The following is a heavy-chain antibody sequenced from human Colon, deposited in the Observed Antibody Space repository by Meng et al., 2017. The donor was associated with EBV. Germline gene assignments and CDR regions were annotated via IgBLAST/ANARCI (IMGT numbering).Heavy chain of an antibody. CDR1: GYTFTNYA. V-gene: IGHV7-4-1*02. CDR2: INTNTGNP. D-gene: IGHD2-15*01. Sequence: QVELVQSGSDLKKPGASVKVSCKASGYTFTNYAMNWVRQAPGQGLEWMGWINTNTGNPTYAQGFTGRFVFSLDTSVSTAYLQISSLKAADTAVYYCARLYCSGGSCYTIDYWGQGTLVTVSS. CDR3: ARLYCSGGSCYTIDY. J-gene: IGHJ4*02.